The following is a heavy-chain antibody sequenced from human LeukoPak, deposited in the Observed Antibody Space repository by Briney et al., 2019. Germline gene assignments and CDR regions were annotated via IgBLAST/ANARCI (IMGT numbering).Heavy chain of an antibody. D-gene: IGHD6-13*01. J-gene: IGHJ4*02. CDR2: IYTSGST. CDR3: ARDRGIATTQPFDF. CDR1: GSSISNYY. Sequence: SETLSLTCTVSGSSISNYYWSWIRQPAGKGLEWIGRIYTSGSTNYNPSLKSRVTIPVDKSKNQFSLRLTSVTVADTAVYYCARDRGIATTQPFDFWGQGTLVTVSS. V-gene: IGHV4-4*07.